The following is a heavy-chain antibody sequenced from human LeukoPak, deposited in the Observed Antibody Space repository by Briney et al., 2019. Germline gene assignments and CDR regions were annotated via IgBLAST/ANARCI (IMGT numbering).Heavy chain of an antibody. D-gene: IGHD3-22*01. V-gene: IGHV4-34*01. CDR3: ARGSLYYYDQFDY. J-gene: IGHJ4*02. CDR1: GGSFSGYY. CDR2: INHSGSP. Sequence: SETLSLTCAVYGGSFSGYYWSWIRQPTGKGLEWIWQINHSGSPNYTPSLKSRLTISVDPSKNQFSLKLSSVTAADTAVYYCARGSLYYYDQFDYWGQGTLVTVSS.